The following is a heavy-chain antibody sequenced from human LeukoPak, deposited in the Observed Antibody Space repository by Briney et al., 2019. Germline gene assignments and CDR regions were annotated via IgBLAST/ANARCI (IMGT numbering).Heavy chain of an antibody. CDR3: AREGYCSSTSCYTTPYYYYYYMDV. CDR2: IYYSGST. CDR1: GGSISSSSYY. D-gene: IGHD2-2*02. J-gene: IGHJ6*03. Sequence: SETLSLTCTVSGGSISSSSYYWGWIRQPPGKGLEWIGSIYYSGSTYYNPSLKSRVTISVDTSKNQFSLKLSSVTAADTAVYYCAREGYCSSTSCYTTPYYYYYYMDVWGKGTTVTVSS. V-gene: IGHV4-39*07.